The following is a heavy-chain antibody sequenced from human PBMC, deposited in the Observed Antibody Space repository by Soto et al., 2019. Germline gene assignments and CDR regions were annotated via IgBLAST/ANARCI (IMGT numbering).Heavy chain of an antibody. CDR1: GGSIGSGGYY. V-gene: IGHV4-31*02. J-gene: IGHJ4*02. CDR2: IYYSGST. D-gene: IGHD2-15*01. CDR3: AAGRGLGVVTTPFDY. Sequence: SETLSLTCTVSGGSIGSGGYYWSWIRQHPGKGLEWIGYIYYSGSTYYNPSLKSRVTISVDTSKNQFSLKLSSVTAADTAVYYCAAGRGLGVVTTPFDYWGQGTLVTVSS.